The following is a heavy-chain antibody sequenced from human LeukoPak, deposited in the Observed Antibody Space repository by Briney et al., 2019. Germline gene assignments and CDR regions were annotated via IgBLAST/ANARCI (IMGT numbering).Heavy chain of an antibody. D-gene: IGHD6-13*01. Sequence: GGSLRLSCAASGFTFDTYPMHWVRQAPGKGLEWVAVISNDGYDKYNADSVKGRFTISRDNSKNTLYLQMNSLRPEDTAVYYCARDLKIAAADYYFDYWGRGTLVTVSS. V-gene: IGHV3-30-3*01. CDR3: ARDLKIAAADYYFDY. CDR2: ISNDGYDK. CDR1: GFTFDTYP. J-gene: IGHJ4*02.